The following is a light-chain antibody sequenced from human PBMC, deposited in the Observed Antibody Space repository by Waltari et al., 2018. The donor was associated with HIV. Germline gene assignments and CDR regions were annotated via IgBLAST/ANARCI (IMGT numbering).Light chain of an antibody. CDR1: TVGSKR. CDR2: DDS. Sequence: YVLTQPPSVSVAPGQTARITCAGNTVGSKRVHWYQQKSGQAPVLVVYDDSDRPSGIPERFSGSNSGNTATLTISRVEDGDEADYYCQVCVDNSVIFAGGTRLTVL. J-gene: IGLJ2*01. V-gene: IGLV3-21*02. CDR3: QVCVDNSVI.